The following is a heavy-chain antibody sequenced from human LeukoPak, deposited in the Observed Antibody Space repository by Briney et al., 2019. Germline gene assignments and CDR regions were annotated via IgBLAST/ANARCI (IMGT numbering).Heavy chain of an antibody. CDR3: ARRGSMDIVVVPAAISIVNWFDP. Sequence: SETLSLTCAVYGGSFSGYYWSWLRQPPGKGLEWIGVINHSGSTNYNPSLNSRVTISVDTSKNQFPMTLSSVTAADTAVYYCARRGSMDIVVVPAAISIVNWFDPWGQGTLVTVSS. J-gene: IGHJ5*02. CDR2: INHSGST. V-gene: IGHV4-34*01. D-gene: IGHD2-2*02. CDR1: GGSFSGYY.